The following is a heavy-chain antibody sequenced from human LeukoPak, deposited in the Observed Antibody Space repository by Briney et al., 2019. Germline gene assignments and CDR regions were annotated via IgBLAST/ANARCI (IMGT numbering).Heavy chain of an antibody. CDR3: ARLGADH. CDR2: IYSSGST. CDR1: GGSISSSSYY. Sequence: SETLSLTCTVSGGSISSSSYYWGWIRQPPGKGLEWIGSIYSSGSTYYNPSLKSRVTISVDTSKNQFSLKLSSVTAADTAVYYCARLGADHWGQGTLVTVSS. V-gene: IGHV4-39*01. J-gene: IGHJ4*02.